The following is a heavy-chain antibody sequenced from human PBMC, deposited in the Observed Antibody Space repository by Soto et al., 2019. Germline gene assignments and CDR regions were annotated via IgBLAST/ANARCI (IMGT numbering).Heavy chain of an antibody. CDR3: AREPPSTWFDP. V-gene: IGHV4-31*03. CDR2: IYYSGST. CDR1: GGSISSGGYY. J-gene: IGHJ5*02. Sequence: QVQLQESGPGLVKPSQTLSLTCTVSGGSISSGGYYWSWIRQHPGKGLEWIGYIYYSGSTYYNPSLKGRVTRSVYTSKNQFSLKLSSVTAADTAVYYCAREPPSTWFDPWGQGTLVTVSS.